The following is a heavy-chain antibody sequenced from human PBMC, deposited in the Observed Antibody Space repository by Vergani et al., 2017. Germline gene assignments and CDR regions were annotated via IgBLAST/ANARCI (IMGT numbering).Heavy chain of an antibody. D-gene: IGHD4/OR15-4a*01. V-gene: IGHV3-30*02. CDR2: IQFDGSNP. CDR1: GFTLSNYD. Sequence: QVQLVESGGGVVQRGGSLRLSCATSGFTLSNYDMQWIRQGPGKGLEFMAFIQFDGSNPYYEDSVKGRFTLSRDYSKNTLYLQMNSLRTDDTATYYCAKHFRGWCIDSWGQGTQVIVSS. CDR3: AKHFRGWCIDS. J-gene: IGHJ4*02.